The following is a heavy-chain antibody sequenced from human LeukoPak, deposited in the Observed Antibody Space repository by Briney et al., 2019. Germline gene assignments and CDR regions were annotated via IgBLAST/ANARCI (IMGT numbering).Heavy chain of an antibody. V-gene: IGHV4-59*01. CDR3: ARSGTSGYYYYMDV. CDR2: IYYSGST. J-gene: IGHJ6*03. Sequence: SETLSLTCTVSGGSISSYYWSWIRQPPGKGLEWIGYIYYSGSTNYNPSLKSRVTISVDTSKNQFPLKLSSVTAADTAVYYCARSGTSGYYYYMDVWGKGTTVTISS. CDR1: GGSISSYY.